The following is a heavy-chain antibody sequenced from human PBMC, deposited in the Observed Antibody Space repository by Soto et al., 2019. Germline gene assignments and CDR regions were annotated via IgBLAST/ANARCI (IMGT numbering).Heavy chain of an antibody. CDR2: IYPGDSDT. CDR3: ARKDIAGNSVDF. J-gene: IGHJ4*02. CDR1: WNSFTTYW. Sequence: PGESVNISCKASWNSFTTYWIVWVLQMPGKGLEWMGIIYPGDSDTRYSPSFQGQVTISADKSISTAYLQWSSLKAPDSAMFYCARKDIAGNSVDFWGQGTLVTVSS. V-gene: IGHV5-51*01. D-gene: IGHD6-13*01.